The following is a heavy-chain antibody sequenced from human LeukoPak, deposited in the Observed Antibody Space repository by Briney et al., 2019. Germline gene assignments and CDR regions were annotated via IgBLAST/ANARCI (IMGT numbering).Heavy chain of an antibody. D-gene: IGHD5-24*01. CDR2: INHSGST. V-gene: IGHV4-34*01. J-gene: IGHJ4*02. CDR1: GGSFSGYY. CDR3: ARNGDGYNEIPFDY. Sequence: SETLSLTCAVYGGSFSGYYWSWIRQPPGKGLEWIGEINHSGSTNYNPSLKSRVTISVDTSKSQFSLKLSSVTAADTAVYYCARNGDGYNEIPFDYWGQGTLVTVSS.